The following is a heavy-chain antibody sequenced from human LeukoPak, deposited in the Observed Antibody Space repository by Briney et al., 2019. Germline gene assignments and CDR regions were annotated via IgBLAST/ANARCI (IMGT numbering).Heavy chain of an antibody. J-gene: IGHJ4*02. CDR1: GGTFSNYA. V-gene: IGHV1-69*13. CDR2: IIPLFGTA. D-gene: IGHD4-23*01. Sequence: SVTVSCKASGGTFSNYAINWVRQAPGQGLEWMGGIIPLFGTANYAQKFQGRVTITAVESMSTAYMELSSLRSVDTAVYYCARGWLAESTVVTPYNYWGQGTLVTVSS. CDR3: ARGWLAESTVVTPYNY.